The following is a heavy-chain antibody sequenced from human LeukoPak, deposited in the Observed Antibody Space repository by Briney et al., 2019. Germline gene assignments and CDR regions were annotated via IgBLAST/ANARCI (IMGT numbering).Heavy chain of an antibody. CDR3: AREEGIVVSPFYYYYGMDV. Sequence: PSETLSLTCTVSGGSISSGDYFWSWIRQPPGKGLEWIGEINHSGRTNYNPSLKSRVTISVDTSKNQFSLKLSSVTAADTAVYYCAREEGIVVSPFYYYYGMDVWGQGTTVTVSS. CDR1: GGSISSGDYF. J-gene: IGHJ6*02. D-gene: IGHD3-22*01. CDR2: INHSGRT. V-gene: IGHV4-39*07.